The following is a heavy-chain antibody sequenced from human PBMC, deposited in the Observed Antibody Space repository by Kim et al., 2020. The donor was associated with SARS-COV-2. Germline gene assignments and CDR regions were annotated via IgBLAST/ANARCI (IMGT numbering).Heavy chain of an antibody. J-gene: IGHJ6*02. CDR3: ARDSAGSSWYFYYYYGMDV. V-gene: IGHV6-1*01. CDR2: TYYRSKWYN. CDR1: GDSVSSNSAA. D-gene: IGHD6-13*01. Sequence: SQTLSLTCAISGDSVSSNSAAWNWIRQSPSRGLEWLGRTYYRSKWYNDYAVSVKSRITINPDTSKNQFSLQLNSVTPEDTAVYYCARDSAGSSWYFYYYYGMDVWGQGTTVTVSS.